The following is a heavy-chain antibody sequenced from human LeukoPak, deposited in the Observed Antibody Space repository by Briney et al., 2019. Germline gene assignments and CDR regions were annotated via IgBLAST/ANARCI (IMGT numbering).Heavy chain of an antibody. Sequence: PGGSLRLSCAASGFRFSDYYMSWVRQAPGKGLEWVSAISGSGGSTYYADSVKGRFTISRDNSKNTLYLQMNSLRAEDTAFYYCAKVPLSAGGWYEYWGQGTLVTVSS. D-gene: IGHD6-19*01. J-gene: IGHJ4*02. CDR3: AKVPLSAGGWYEY. CDR1: GFRFSDYY. CDR2: ISGSGGST. V-gene: IGHV3-23*01.